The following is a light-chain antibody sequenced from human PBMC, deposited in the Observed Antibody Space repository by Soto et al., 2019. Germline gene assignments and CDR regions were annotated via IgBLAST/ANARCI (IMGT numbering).Light chain of an antibody. CDR1: QSIGSN. Sequence: ETVLTQSPATFSVSPGERATLSCRASQSIGSNLAWYQQRPGQPPRLLIYGASTRATGVPARFSGSGSGTDFTLTRNSLQSEDFALYYCQQYNKWPLFTFGPGTKVDIK. CDR3: QQYNKWPLFT. CDR2: GAS. V-gene: IGKV3-15*01. J-gene: IGKJ3*01.